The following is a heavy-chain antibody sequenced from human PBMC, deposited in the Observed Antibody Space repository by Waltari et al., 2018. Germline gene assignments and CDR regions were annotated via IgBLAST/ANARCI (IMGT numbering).Heavy chain of an antibody. CDR2: ISYDGSNK. CDR3: AKSTSFTEGAFDI. D-gene: IGHD2-2*01. CDR1: GFTFSSYG. J-gene: IGHJ3*02. V-gene: IGHV3-30*18. Sequence: QVQLVESGGGVVQPGRSLRLSCAASGFTFSSYGMPWVRQAPGKGLEWVAVISYDGSNKYYADSVKGRFTISRDNSKNTLYLQMNSLRAEDTAVYYCAKSTSFTEGAFDIWGQGTMVTVSS.